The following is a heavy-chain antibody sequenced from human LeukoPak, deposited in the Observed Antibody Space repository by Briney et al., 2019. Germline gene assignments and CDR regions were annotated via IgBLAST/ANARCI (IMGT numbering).Heavy chain of an antibody. CDR1: GFTFSSYA. CDR2: ISYGGDNK. Sequence: SGRSLRLSCAASGFTFSSYAMHWVRQAPGKGLEWVAVISYGGDNKYYADSVKGRFTISRDNSKNTLYLQMNSLRAEDTAVYYCARDSEAHDLRPIGYWGQGTLVTVSS. V-gene: IGHV3-30*01. D-gene: IGHD3-3*01. J-gene: IGHJ4*02. CDR3: ARDSEAHDLRPIGY.